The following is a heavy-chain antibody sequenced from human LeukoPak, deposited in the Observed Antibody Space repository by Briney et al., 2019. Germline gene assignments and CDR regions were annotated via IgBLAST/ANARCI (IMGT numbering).Heavy chain of an antibody. CDR3: AKDEDYYDSSGYYY. J-gene: IGHJ4*02. CDR2: ISGSGGST. CDR1: GFTFSSYA. V-gene: IGHV3-23*01. D-gene: IGHD3-22*01. Sequence: QAGGSLRLSCAASGFTFSSYAMSWVRQAPGKGLEWVSAISGSGGSTYYADSVKGRFTISRDNSKNTLYLQMNSLRAEYTAVYYCAKDEDYYDSSGYYYWGQGTLVTVSS.